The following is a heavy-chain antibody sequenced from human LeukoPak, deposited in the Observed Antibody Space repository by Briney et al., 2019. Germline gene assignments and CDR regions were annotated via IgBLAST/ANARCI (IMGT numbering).Heavy chain of an antibody. Sequence: GGSLRLSCAASGFTFSSYDMHWVRQAPGQGLEWVAVISDDGSNKYDADSVKGRFTISRDNSKNTLYLQMNSLRAEDTAVYHCARGRGVVPTAMLVYWGQGTLVTVSS. D-gene: IGHD2-2*01. J-gene: IGHJ4*02. CDR1: GFTFSSYD. CDR2: ISDDGSNK. V-gene: IGHV3-30-3*01. CDR3: ARGRGVVPTAMLVY.